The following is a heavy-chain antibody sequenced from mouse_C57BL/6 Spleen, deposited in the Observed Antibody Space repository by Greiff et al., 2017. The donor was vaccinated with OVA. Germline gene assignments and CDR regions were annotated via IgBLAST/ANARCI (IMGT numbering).Heavy chain of an antibody. V-gene: IGHV1-55*01. D-gene: IGHD2-13*01. CDR1: GYTFTSYW. CDR2: IYPGSGST. CDR3: ARADDCCAMDY. J-gene: IGHJ4*01. Sequence: QVQLQQPGAELVKPGASVKMSCKASGYTFTSYWITWVKQRPGQGLEWIGDIYPGSGSTNYNEKFKSKATLTVDTSSSTAYMQLSSLTSEDSAFYCCARADDCCAMDYWGQGTSVTVSS.